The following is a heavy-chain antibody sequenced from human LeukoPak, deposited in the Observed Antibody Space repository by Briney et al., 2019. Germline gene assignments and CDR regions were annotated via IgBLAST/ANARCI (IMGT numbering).Heavy chain of an antibody. J-gene: IGHJ4*02. V-gene: IGHV3-23*01. Sequence: GGSLRLSCAASGFTFSSYAMSWVRQAPGKGLEWVSAISGSGGSTYYADSVEGRFTLSRDTSKNTLYLQMNSLRTEDTAVYYCAKGYCSGGSCYYLDYWGQGTLVTVSS. D-gene: IGHD2-15*01. CDR3: AKGYCSGGSCYYLDY. CDR2: ISGSGGST. CDR1: GFTFSSYA.